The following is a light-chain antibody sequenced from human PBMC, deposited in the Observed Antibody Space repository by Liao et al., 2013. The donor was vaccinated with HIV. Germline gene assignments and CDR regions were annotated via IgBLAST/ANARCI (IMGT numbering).Light chain of an antibody. V-gene: IGLV3-25*03. CDR1: NIGIKN. J-gene: IGLJ3*02. CDR2: KDS. CDR3: QSADSSGTWV. Sequence: YVLTQPPSVSAALGVTAKITCGGNNIGIKNVHWYQQKPGQAPVLVIYKDSERPSGIPERFSGSSSGTTVTLTISGVQAEDEADYYCQSADSSGTWVFGGGTKLTVL.